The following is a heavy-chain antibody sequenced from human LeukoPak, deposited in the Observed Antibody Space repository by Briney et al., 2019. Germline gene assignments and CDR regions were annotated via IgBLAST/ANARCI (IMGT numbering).Heavy chain of an antibody. Sequence: GGSLRLSCAASGFTFSNFAVSWVRQAPGKGLEWVSSISSGSTYIYYADSLKGRFTVSRDNAGNSLFLQMNSLRAEDMAVYYCARVSLYHYYMDVWGKGTTVTVSS. J-gene: IGHJ6*03. V-gene: IGHV3-21*01. CDR2: ISSGSTYI. CDR3: ARVSLYHYYMDV. CDR1: GFTFSNFA.